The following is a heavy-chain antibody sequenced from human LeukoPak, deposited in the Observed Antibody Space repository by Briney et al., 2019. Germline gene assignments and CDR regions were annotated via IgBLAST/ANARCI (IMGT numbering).Heavy chain of an antibody. CDR2: ISYDGSNK. V-gene: IGHV3-30-3*01. D-gene: IGHD3-3*02. Sequence: AGRSLRLSCAASGFTFSSYAMHWVRQAPGKGLEWVAVISYDGSNKYYADSVKGRFTISRDNSKNTLYLQMNSLRAEDTAVYYCARLSKGFDYWGQGTLVTVSS. J-gene: IGHJ4*02. CDR1: GFTFSSYA. CDR3: ARLSKGFDY.